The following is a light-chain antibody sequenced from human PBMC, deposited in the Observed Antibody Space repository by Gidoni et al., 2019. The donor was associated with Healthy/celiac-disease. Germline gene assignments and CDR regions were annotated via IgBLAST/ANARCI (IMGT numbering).Light chain of an antibody. J-gene: IGKJ4*01. Sequence: DIQMTQSPSTLFAPVGDSVTITCRASQSISSWLAWYQQKPGKAPKLLIYKASSLESGVPSRFSGSGSGTEFTLTISSLQPDDFATYYCQQYNSYLLTFGGXTKVEIK. CDR3: QQYNSYLLT. V-gene: IGKV1-5*03. CDR1: QSISSW. CDR2: KAS.